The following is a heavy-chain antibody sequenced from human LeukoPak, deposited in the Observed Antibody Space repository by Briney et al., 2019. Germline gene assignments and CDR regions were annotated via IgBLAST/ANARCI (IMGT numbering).Heavy chain of an antibody. CDR3: GKGSSTYGHPISPLFDF. Sequence: HPGGSLRLSCAGSGFDFDYYGMHWVRQAPGKGLEWVAVMSNDGSEEYYADSVKGRFTISRDNSKNTLYLQMTSLRGEDTATYYCGKGSSTYGHPISPLFDFWGQGTLVTVSS. V-gene: IGHV3-30*18. D-gene: IGHD2-8*01. CDR2: MSNDGSEE. J-gene: IGHJ4*02. CDR1: GFDFDYYG.